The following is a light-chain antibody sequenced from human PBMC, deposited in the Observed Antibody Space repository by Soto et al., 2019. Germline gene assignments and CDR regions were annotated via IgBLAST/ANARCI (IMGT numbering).Light chain of an antibody. J-gene: IGKJ4*01. CDR2: GAS. Sequence: DIVLTQSPGTLSLSPGERATLSCRASQSVSSSYLAWYQQKPGQAPRLLIYGASSRATGIPDRFSGSGCAKDFTITISRLEPEDFAVYYCQQYDSSPHTFGGGTKVEIK. CDR1: QSVSSSY. V-gene: IGKV3-20*01. CDR3: QQYDSSPHT.